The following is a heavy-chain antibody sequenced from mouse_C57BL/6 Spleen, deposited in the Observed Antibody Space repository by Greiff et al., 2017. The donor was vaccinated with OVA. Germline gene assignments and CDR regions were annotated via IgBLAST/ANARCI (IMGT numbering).Heavy chain of an antibody. Sequence: ESGPGLVKPSQSLSLTCSVTGYSITSGYYWNWIRQFPGNKLEWMGYISYDGSNNYNPSLKNRISITRDTSKNQFFLKLNSVTTEDTATYYCARYDGYSFDYWGQGTTLTVSS. V-gene: IGHV3-6*01. J-gene: IGHJ2*01. D-gene: IGHD2-3*01. CDR2: ISYDGSN. CDR1: GYSITSGYY. CDR3: ARYDGYSFDY.